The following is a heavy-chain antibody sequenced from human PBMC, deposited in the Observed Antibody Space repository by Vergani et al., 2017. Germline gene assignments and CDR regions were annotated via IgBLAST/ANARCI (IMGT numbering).Heavy chain of an antibody. D-gene: IGHD2-21*02. CDR3: ARHYCGADCYPDY. CDR1: DYSISRGYY. V-gene: IGHV4-38-2*02. CDR2: IYHSGST. Sequence: QVQLQESGPGLVRPSETLSLTCTVSDYSISRGYYWGWIRQPPGKGLEWIGSIYHSGSTYYNPSLKSRGTISIDTSKNQFSVKLNSVTAADSAVYYCARHYCGADCYPDYWGQGTPVTVFS. J-gene: IGHJ4*02.